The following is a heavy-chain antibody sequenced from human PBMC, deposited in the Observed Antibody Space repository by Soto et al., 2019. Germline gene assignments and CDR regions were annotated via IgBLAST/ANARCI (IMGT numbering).Heavy chain of an antibody. CDR1: GYPFTGYY. CDR3: ARGASIAAAASDY. D-gene: IGHD6-13*01. V-gene: IGHV1-2*02. Sequence: XSVKVSCKASGYPFTGYYVHWVRQAPGQGLEWMGWINPNSGGTNYAQKFQGRVTMTRDTSISTAYMELSRLRSDDTAVYYCARGASIAAAASDYWGQGTLVTVSS. J-gene: IGHJ4*02. CDR2: INPNSGGT.